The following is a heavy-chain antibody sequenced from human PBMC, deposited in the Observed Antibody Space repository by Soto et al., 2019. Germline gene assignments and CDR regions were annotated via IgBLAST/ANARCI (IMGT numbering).Heavy chain of an antibody. D-gene: IGHD5-18*01. Sequence: QVQLVQSGAEVMKPGSSVTVSCKVSGGSFISYAISWERQAPGQGLEWVGGIVPLFGRGNHAQSIQGRVTITGDESTTPVHMALTSLRCEDTAFYYGAREGSTVETAMVSQYFYGMDVWGLGTPVTVSS. CDR3: AREGSTVETAMVSQYFYGMDV. CDR1: GGSFISYA. J-gene: IGHJ6*02. CDR2: IVPLFGRG. V-gene: IGHV1-69*12.